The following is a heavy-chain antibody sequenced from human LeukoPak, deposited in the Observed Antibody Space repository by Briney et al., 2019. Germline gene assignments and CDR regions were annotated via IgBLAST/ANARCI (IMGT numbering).Heavy chain of an antibody. J-gene: IGHJ4*02. D-gene: IGHD7-27*01. CDR2: ISGSGGST. V-gene: IGHV3-23*01. CDR3: ARYTGTNWGYSFDY. CDR1: GFTFSSYA. Sequence: QSGGSLRLSCAASGFTFSSYAMSWVRQPPGRGLEWVSAISGSGGSTYYADSVKGRFTISRDNSKNTLYLQMNSLRAEDTAVYYCARYTGTNWGYSFDYWGQGTLVTVSS.